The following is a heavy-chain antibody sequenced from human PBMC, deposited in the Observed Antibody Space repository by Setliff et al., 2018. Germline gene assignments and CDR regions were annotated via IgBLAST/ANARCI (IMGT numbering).Heavy chain of an antibody. D-gene: IGHD6-13*01. J-gene: IGHJ4*02. V-gene: IGHV3-74*01. CDR1: GFTFSSYW. Sequence: GGSLRLSCAASGFTFSSYWMHWVRQAPGKGLVWVSRINSDGSSTSYADSVKGRFTISRDNAKNSLHLQMDSLRAEDAAVYYCARGVVAADGLYYFDHWGQGTLVTVSS. CDR3: ARGVVAADGLYYFDH. CDR2: INSDGSST.